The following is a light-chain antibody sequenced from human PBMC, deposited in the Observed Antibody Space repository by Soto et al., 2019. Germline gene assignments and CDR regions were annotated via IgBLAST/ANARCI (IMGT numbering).Light chain of an antibody. Sequence: QSALTQPPSASGSPGQSVTISCTGTSSDVGGYNYVSWYQRHPAKAPKLIIYEVTKRPSGVPDRFSGSKSGNTASLTVSGLQAEDESDYYCSSYAASNNLVFGGGTKLTVL. CDR3: SSYAASNNLV. V-gene: IGLV2-8*01. CDR1: SSDVGGYNY. CDR2: EVT. J-gene: IGLJ2*01.